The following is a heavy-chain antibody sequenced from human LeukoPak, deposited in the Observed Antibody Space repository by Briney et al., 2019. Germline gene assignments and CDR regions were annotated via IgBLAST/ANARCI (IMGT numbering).Heavy chain of an antibody. CDR2: IAPSVDTT. CDR1: GYTFTSYY. V-gene: IGHV1-46*01. CDR3: VREESGGYFDY. J-gene: IGHJ4*02. D-gene: IGHD4-23*01. Sequence: ASVKVSCKASGYTFTSYYMHWVRQAPGQGLEWVGRIAPSVDTTNYAQKFRDRVTMTRDTSTSTVYMELRSLRSEDTALYYCVREESGGYFDYWGQGTLVSVSS.